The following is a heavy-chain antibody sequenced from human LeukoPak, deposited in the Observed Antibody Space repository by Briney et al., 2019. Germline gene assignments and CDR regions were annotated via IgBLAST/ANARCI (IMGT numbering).Heavy chain of an antibody. CDR1: GFTFSSYW. Sequence: GGSLRLSCAAPGFTFSSYWMSWVRQAPGKGLEWVANIKQDGSEKYYVDSVKGRFTISRDNAKNSLYLQMNSLRAEDTAVYYCAKGYGWEASYYYYYMDVWGKGTTVTISS. CDR3: AKGYGWEASYYYYYMDV. V-gene: IGHV3-7*01. CDR2: IKQDGSEK. D-gene: IGHD1-26*01. J-gene: IGHJ6*03.